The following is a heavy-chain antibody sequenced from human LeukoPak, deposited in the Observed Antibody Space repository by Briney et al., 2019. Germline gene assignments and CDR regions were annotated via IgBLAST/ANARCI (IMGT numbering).Heavy chain of an antibody. J-gene: IGHJ5*02. D-gene: IGHD2-21*02. Sequence: SETLSLTCTVSGGSISSYYWSWIRQPAGKGLEWIGRIYTSGSTNYNPSLKSRVIISVDTSKNQFSLKLSSVTAADTAVYYCARDSIAYCGGDCYSPWFDPWGQGTLVTVSS. V-gene: IGHV4-4*07. CDR1: GGSISSYY. CDR2: IYTSGST. CDR3: ARDSIAYCGGDCYSPWFDP.